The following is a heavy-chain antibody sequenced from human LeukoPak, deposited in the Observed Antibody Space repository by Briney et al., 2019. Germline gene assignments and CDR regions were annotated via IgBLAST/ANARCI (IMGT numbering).Heavy chain of an antibody. D-gene: IGHD3-10*01. CDR1: GGSFSGYY. CDR2: INHSGST. J-gene: IGHJ4*02. V-gene: IGHV4-34*01. CDR3: ARGYGSGNYYPKDY. Sequence: SETLSLTCAVYGGSFSGYYWSWIRQPQGKGLEWIGEINHSGSTNYNPSLKSRVTISVDTSKNQWSLKLTSVTAADTAVYYCARGYGSGNYYPKDYWGQGTLVTVSS.